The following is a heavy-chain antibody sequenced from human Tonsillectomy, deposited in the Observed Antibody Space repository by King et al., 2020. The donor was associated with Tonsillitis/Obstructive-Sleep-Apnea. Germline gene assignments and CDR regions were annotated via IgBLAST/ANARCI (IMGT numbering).Heavy chain of an antibody. CDR3: ASGPNWGSPFDY. Sequence: EVQLVESGGGLVQPGGSLRLSCAASGFTVSSNYMSWVCQAPGKGLEWVSIIYSGGSTYYADSVKGRFTISRDNSKNTLYLQMNSLRAEDTAVYYCASGPNWGSPFDYWGQGTLVTVSS. D-gene: IGHD7-27*01. CDR2: IYSGGST. CDR1: GFTVSSNY. V-gene: IGHV3-66*01. J-gene: IGHJ4*02.